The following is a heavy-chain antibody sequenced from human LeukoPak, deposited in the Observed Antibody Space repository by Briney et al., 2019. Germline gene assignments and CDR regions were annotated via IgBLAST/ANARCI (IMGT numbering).Heavy chain of an antibody. CDR2: ISSSSSYI. J-gene: IGHJ3*02. CDR3: ARDGLDSSGYLYAFDI. D-gene: IGHD3-22*01. CDR1: GFTFISYS. V-gene: IGHV3-21*01. Sequence: GGSLRLSWAASGFTFISYSMTWVRKAPGKGLEWVSSISSSSSYIYYADSVKGRFTISRDNAKNSLYLQMNSLRAEDTAVYYCARDGLDSSGYLYAFDIWGQGTMVTVSS.